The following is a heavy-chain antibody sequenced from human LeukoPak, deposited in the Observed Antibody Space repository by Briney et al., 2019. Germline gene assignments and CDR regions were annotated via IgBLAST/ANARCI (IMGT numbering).Heavy chain of an antibody. CDR3: ARGRLLVYHWFDP. D-gene: IGHD5/OR15-5a*01. CDR2: INHSGST. V-gene: IGHV4-34*01. CDR1: GGSISRYY. J-gene: IGHJ5*02. Sequence: PSETLSLTCTVSGGSISRYYWSWIRQPPGKGLEWIGEINHSGSTNYNPSLKSRVTISVDTSKNQFSLKLSSVTAADTAVYYCARGRLLVYHWFDPWGQGTLVTVSS.